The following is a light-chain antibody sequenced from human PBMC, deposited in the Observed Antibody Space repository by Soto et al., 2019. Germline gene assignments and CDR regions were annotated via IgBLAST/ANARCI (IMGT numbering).Light chain of an antibody. CDR2: EVS. CDR3: SSYTSSSTPLV. J-gene: IGLJ1*01. Sequence: SALTQPASVSGSPGQSITISCTGTSRDVGGYTYVSWYQQRPGKAPKLMIYEVSNWPSGVSNRFSGSKSGNTASLTISVLQAEDEAEYYSSSYTSSSTPLVFGTGTKVTVL. V-gene: IGLV2-14*01. CDR1: SRDVGGYTY.